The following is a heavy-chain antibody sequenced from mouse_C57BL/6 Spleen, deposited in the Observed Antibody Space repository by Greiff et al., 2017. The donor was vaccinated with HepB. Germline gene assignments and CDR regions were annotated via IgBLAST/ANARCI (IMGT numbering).Heavy chain of an antibody. CDR2: ISSGGDYI. CDR3: TRGGYVWFAY. V-gene: IGHV5-9-1*02. CDR1: GFTFSSYA. D-gene: IGHD2-2*01. Sequence: EVKLMESGEGLVKPGGSLKLSCAASGFTFSSYAMSWVRQTPEKRLEWVAYISSGGDYIYYADTVKGRFTISRDNARNTLYLQMSSLKSEDTAMYYCTRGGYVWFAYWGQGTLVTVSA. J-gene: IGHJ3*01.